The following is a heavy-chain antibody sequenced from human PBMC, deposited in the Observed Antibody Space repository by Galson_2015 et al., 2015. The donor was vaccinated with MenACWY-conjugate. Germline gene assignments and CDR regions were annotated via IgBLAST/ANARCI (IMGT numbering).Heavy chain of an antibody. CDR2: IKQDGTEK. V-gene: IGHV3-7*01. D-gene: IGHD6-13*01. J-gene: IGHJ4*02. CDR3: ARDQQGCNSRRYRSFDH. Sequence: SLRLSCAASGFTFSFHWMSWVRQAPGKGLEWVANIKQDGTEKYYLDSVKGRFIISRDNTKNSLYLQMNSLRGEDTAVYYCARDQQGCNSRRYRSFDHWGQGTLVT. CDR1: GFTFSFHW.